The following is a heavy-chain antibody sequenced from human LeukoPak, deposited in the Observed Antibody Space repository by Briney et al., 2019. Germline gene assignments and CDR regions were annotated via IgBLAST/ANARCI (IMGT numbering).Heavy chain of an antibody. J-gene: IGHJ5*02. D-gene: IGHD3-9*01. V-gene: IGHV1-46*01. CDR1: GYRFTTYY. Sequence: SSVKVSCKSSGYRFTTYYIHWVRQAPGQGLEWMGIINPLGGSTKYEQQFQGRVPMTRDTSPCTVTLELHRLNPQDTAISFCARVPPNYDVVTGYYSWFDPWGQGTLVTVSS. CDR2: INPLGGST. CDR3: ARVPPNYDVVTGYYSWFDP.